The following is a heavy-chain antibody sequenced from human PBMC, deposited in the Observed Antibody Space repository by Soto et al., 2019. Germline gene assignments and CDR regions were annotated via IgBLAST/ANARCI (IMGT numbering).Heavy chain of an antibody. CDR3: ARSRGYGDYYFDY. J-gene: IGHJ4*02. CDR2: IGTAGDT. V-gene: IGHV3-13*01. CDR1: GFTFSSYD. Sequence: EVQLVESGGGLVQPGGSLRLSCAASGFTFSSYDMHWVRQATGKGLEWVSAIGTAGDTYYPGSVKGRFTISRENAKNSLYLQMNSLRAGDTAVYYCARSRGYGDYYFDYWGQGTLVTVSS. D-gene: IGHD4-17*01.